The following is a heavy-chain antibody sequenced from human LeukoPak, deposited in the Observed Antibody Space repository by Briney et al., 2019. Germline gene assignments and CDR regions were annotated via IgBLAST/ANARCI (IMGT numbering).Heavy chain of an antibody. V-gene: IGHV3-74*01. CDR1: GFTFDDYA. CDR2: INSGGTVT. Sequence: PGGSLRLSCAASGFTFDDYAMHWVRQAPGKGLVWVSRINSGGTVTNYADSVKGRLTISRDNAKNTLYLQMNSLRAEDTAVYYCARGGYRAYYLDYWGQGSLVTVSS. J-gene: IGHJ4*02. D-gene: IGHD5-18*01. CDR3: ARGGYRAYYLDY.